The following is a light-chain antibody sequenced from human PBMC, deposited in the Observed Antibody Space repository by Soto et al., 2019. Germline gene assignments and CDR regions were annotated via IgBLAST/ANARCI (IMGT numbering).Light chain of an antibody. J-gene: IGKJ1*01. CDR2: WAS. V-gene: IGKV4-1*01. CDR3: HPYCATPCT. Sequence: DIVMTQSPDSLAVSLGERATINCKSSQSVLYSSNNKDCFAWYQQKPGQPPKLLIYWASTRESGVPDRFSGSGSGTDFTLTISSLQAEDVAVYYCHPYCATPCTFGQGTKVEIK. CDR1: QSVLYSSNNKDC.